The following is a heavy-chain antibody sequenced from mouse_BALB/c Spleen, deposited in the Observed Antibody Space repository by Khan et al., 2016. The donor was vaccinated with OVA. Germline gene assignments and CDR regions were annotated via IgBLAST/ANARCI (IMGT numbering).Heavy chain of an antibody. Sequence: QVQLKQSGAELVRPGTSVKISCKASGNAFTNNWLGWVKQRPGHGLEWIGDIYHGNGNTHYNEKFKGKATLTVDKSSSTAYVQLRSLTSADSAGYFCARWGMDYWGQGTSVTVSS. V-gene: IGHV1-63*01. CDR2: IYHGNGNT. J-gene: IGHJ4*01. CDR3: ARWGMDY. CDR1: GNAFTNNW.